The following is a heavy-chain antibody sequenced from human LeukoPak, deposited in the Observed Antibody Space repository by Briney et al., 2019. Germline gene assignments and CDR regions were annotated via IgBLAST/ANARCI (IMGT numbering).Heavy chain of an antibody. CDR3: ARAPLSGHDILTGSQGHAWFDP. CDR1: GYTFTSYG. V-gene: IGHV1-18*01. CDR2: ISAYNGNT. D-gene: IGHD3-9*01. J-gene: IGHJ5*02. Sequence: GASVTVSCKASGYTFTSYGISWVRQAPGQGLEWMGWISAYNGNTNYAQKLQGRVTMTTDTSTSTAYMELRSLRSDDTAVYYCARAPLSGHDILTGSQGHAWFDPWGQGALVTVSS.